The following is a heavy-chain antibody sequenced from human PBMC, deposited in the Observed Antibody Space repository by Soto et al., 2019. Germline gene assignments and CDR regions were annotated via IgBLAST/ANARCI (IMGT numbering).Heavy chain of an antibody. D-gene: IGHD1-26*01. CDR1: GIIFTGYG. CDR3: AREGVGGTGFLGYFDY. Sequence: GGSLRLSCAVPGIIFTGYGMHWARQAPGKGLEWVAIIRFDGSNIHYADSVKGRFTISRDNSKNTLYLQMNSLRAEDTAVYYCAREGVGGTGFLGYFDYWGQGPCFPVSP. J-gene: IGHJ4*02. CDR2: IRFDGSNI. V-gene: IGHV3-30*02.